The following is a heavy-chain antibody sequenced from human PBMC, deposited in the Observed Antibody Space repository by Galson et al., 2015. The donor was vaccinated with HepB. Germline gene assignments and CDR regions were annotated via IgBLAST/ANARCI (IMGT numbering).Heavy chain of an antibody. CDR3: ARADYDSSGYPDY. CDR1: GGSFSGYY. Sequence: ETLSLTCAVYGGSFSGYYWSWMRQPPGKGLEWIGYIYYSGSTNYNPSLKSRVTISVDTSKNQFSLKLSSVTAADTAVYYCARADYDSSGYPDYWGQGTLVTVSS. V-gene: IGHV4-59*01. CDR2: IYYSGST. J-gene: IGHJ4*02. D-gene: IGHD3-22*01.